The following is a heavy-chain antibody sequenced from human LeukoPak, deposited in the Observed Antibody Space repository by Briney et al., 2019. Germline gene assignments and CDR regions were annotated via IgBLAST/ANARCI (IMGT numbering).Heavy chain of an antibody. CDR2: IYPGDSDT. V-gene: IGHV5-51*01. CDR3: ARRGASYWEVDY. Sequence: GEPLKISCKGSGYSFTNYWIGWVRQMPGKGLEWMGVIYPGDSDTRYSPSFQGQVTIPADKSLNTAYLQWSSLKASDTAMYYCARRGASYWEVDYWGQGTLVTVSS. J-gene: IGHJ4*02. D-gene: IGHD3-22*01. CDR1: GYSFTNYW.